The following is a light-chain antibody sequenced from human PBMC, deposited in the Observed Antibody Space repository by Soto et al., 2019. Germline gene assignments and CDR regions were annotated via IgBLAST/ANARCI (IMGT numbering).Light chain of an antibody. CDR1: SREVGGYNY. CDR2: YVS. CDR3: RSTIDPNPKV. Sequence: QSARTPLAPVSGSRGQFMSVSCTVTSREVGGYNYVSWYQQHPGKAPKLMIYYVSNRPSGVSNRFSGSKSGNTASLTISGLQAEVEIQQYSRSTIDPNPKVFGTRI. J-gene: IGLJ1*01. V-gene: IGLV2-14*03.